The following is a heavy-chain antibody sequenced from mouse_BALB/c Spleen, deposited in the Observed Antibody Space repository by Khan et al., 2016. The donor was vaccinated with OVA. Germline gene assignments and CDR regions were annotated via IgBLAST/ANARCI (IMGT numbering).Heavy chain of an antibody. J-gene: IGHJ4*01. CDR3: AKGLWSYYFALDY. D-gene: IGHD1-1*02. V-gene: IGHV2-6-5*01. CDR1: GFSLSDYG. Sequence: QVQLKQSGPGLVAPSQSLSITCTVSGFSLSDYGVSWIRQPPGKGLEWLGVIWGGGSTYYNSALKSRLSISKAHSKSQVFLKMNSLQTDDTAIYYCAKGLWSYYFALDYWGQGTSVTVSS. CDR2: IWGGGST.